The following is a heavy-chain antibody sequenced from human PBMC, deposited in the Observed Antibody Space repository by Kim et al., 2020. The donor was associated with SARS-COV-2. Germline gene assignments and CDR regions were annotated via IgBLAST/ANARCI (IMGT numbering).Heavy chain of an antibody. Sequence: GGSLRLSCAASGFTFSSYSMNWVRQAPGKGLEWVSSISSSSSYIYYADSVKGRFTISRDNAKNSLYLQMNSLRAEDTAVYYCARDLRIFGGYDFDYGMDVWGQGTTVTVSS. CDR2: ISSSSSYI. J-gene: IGHJ6*02. CDR1: GFTFSSYS. D-gene: IGHD5-12*01. V-gene: IGHV3-21*04. CDR3: ARDLRIFGGYDFDYGMDV.